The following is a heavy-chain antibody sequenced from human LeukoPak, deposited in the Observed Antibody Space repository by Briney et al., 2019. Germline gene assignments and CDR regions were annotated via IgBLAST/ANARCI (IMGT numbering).Heavy chain of an antibody. D-gene: IGHD3-9*01. V-gene: IGHV3-74*01. CDR2: INSDGSST. CDR3: ARVKAEYYDILTGYYNWFDP. CDR1: GFTFSSYW. Sequence: GGSLRLSCAASGFTFSSYWMHWVRQAPGKGLVWVSRINSDGSSTSYADSVKGRFTISRDNAKNTLYLQMNSLRAEDTAVYYCARVKAEYYDILTGYYNWFDPWGRGTLVTVSS. J-gene: IGHJ5*02.